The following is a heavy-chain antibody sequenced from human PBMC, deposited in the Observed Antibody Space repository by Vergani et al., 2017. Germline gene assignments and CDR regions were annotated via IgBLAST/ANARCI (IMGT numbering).Heavy chain of an antibody. CDR3: ASGRRDYGSGGYYDD. CDR2: ISAYNGNT. CDR1: GYTFTSYG. Sequence: QVQLVQSGAEVKKPGASVTVSCKASGYTFTSYGISWVRQAPGQGLEWMGWISAYNGNTNYAQKLQGRVTMTTNTSTSTAYMELSSLRSEDTAVYYCASGRRDYGSGGYYDDWGQGTLVTVSS. V-gene: IGHV1-18*04. J-gene: IGHJ4*02. D-gene: IGHD3-10*01.